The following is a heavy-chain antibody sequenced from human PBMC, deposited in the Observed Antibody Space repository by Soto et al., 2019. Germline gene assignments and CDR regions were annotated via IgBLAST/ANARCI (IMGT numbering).Heavy chain of an antibody. CDR2: ISYDGSNK. CDR1: GFTFSSYA. CDR3: AREGAAADTGDAFDI. J-gene: IGHJ3*02. Sequence: GGSLKLSCAASGFTFSSYAMHWVRQAPGKGLEWVAVISYDGSNKYYADSVKGRCTISRDNSKNTLYLQMNSLRAEDMAVYFCAREGAAADTGDAFDIWGQVTMATVSS. V-gene: IGHV3-30*04. D-gene: IGHD6-13*01.